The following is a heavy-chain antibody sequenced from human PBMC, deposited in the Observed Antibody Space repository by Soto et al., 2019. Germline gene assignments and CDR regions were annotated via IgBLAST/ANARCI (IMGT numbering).Heavy chain of an antibody. CDR2: IRGSGGST. CDR3: ARGNYGGWFDP. Sequence: EVQLLESGGGLVQPGGSLRLSCAASGFTFSSYAMSWVRQAPGKGLEWVSGIRGSGGSTYYADSVKGRFTISRDNSKNTLYLQMNSLRAEDTAVYYCARGNYGGWFDPWGQGTLVTVSS. CDR1: GFTFSSYA. D-gene: IGHD4-17*01. J-gene: IGHJ5*02. V-gene: IGHV3-23*01.